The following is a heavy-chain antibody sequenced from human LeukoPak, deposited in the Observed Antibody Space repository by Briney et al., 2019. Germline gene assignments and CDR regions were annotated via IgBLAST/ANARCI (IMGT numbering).Heavy chain of an antibody. CDR2: IHYSGST. CDR3: ARRVHSSSWSSYFDY. J-gene: IGHJ4*02. V-gene: IGHV4-59*01. CDR1: GGSISSYY. Sequence: SETLSLTCTVSGGSISSYYWSWIRQPPGRGLEWIGSIHYSGSTSSNPSLRSRATISVDKSKNQFSLKLSSVTAADTAVYYCARRVHSSSWSSYFDYWGQETLVTVSS. D-gene: IGHD6-13*01.